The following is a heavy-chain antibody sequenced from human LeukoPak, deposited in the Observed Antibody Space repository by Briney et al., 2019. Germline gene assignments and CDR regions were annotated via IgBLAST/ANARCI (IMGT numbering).Heavy chain of an antibody. Sequence: GASVKVSCKASGGTFSSYAISRVRQAPGQGLEWMGGIIPIFGTANYAQKFQGRVTITTDESTSTAYMELSSLRSEDTAVYYCARMHSSSSWLGNYYYMDVWGKGTTVTVSS. J-gene: IGHJ6*03. CDR1: GGTFSSYA. D-gene: IGHD6-6*01. CDR3: ARMHSSSSWLGNYYYMDV. CDR2: IIPIFGTA. V-gene: IGHV1-69*05.